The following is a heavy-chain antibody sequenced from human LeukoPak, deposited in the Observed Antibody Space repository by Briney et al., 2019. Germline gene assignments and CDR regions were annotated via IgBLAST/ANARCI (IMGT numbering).Heavy chain of an antibody. J-gene: IGHJ3*02. Sequence: SETLSLTCTVSGGSISSYYWSWIRQPPGKGLEWIGYIYYSGSTNYNPSLKGRVTISVDASKDQFFLNLNSVTAADTAVYYRARSCLAAAGTCAFDIWGQGTMVTVSS. CDR3: ARSCLAAAGTCAFDI. CDR1: GGSISSYY. D-gene: IGHD6-13*01. V-gene: IGHV4-59*08. CDR2: IYYSGST.